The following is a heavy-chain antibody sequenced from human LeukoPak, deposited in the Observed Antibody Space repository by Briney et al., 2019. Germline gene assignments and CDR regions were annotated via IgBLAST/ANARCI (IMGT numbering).Heavy chain of an antibody. J-gene: IGHJ4*02. CDR2: ISSSGSTI. V-gene: IGHV3-11*01. Sequence: GGSLRLSCAASGFTFSDYYVSWIRQAPGKGLEWVSYISSSGSTIYYADSVKGRFTISRDNAKNSLYLQMNSLRAEDTAVYYCARVPPTYDSSFFDYWGQGTLVTVSS. D-gene: IGHD3-22*01. CDR1: GFTFSDYY. CDR3: ARVPPTYDSSFFDY.